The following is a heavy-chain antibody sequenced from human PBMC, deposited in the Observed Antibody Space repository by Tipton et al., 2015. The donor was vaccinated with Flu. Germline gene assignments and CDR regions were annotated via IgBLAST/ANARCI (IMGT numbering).Heavy chain of an antibody. V-gene: IGHV5-51*01. CDR1: GYTFTSFW. CDR2: IYPGDSHS. Sequence: VQLVQSGAEVKKPGESLKISCKASGYTFTSFWIGWVRQMPGKGLEWMGIIYPGDSHSRLSPSFQGQVTISADKSINTAYLQWSSLKASDTAMYYCARLETVGGVLDSFDIWGQGTMVTVSS. CDR3: ARLETVGGVLDSFDI. J-gene: IGHJ3*02. D-gene: IGHD3-16*01.